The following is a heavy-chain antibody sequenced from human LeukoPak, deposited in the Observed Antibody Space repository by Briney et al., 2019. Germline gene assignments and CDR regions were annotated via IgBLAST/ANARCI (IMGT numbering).Heavy chain of an antibody. CDR1: GFSLSTSGLC. J-gene: IGHJ4*02. V-gene: IGHV2-70*11. Sequence: SGPTLVKATQTLTLTCTFSGFSLSTSGLCVSWIRQPPGKALEWLARIDWDDDKYYSASLRTRLTISKDTSKNQVVLKMTNMDPVDTATYYRARIISGWEAIDNWGQGTLVTVSS. CDR2: IDWDDDK. CDR3: ARIISGWEAIDN. D-gene: IGHD6-19*01.